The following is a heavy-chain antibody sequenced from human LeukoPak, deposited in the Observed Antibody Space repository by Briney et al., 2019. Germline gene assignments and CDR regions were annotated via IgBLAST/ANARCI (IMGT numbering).Heavy chain of an antibody. Sequence: PGGSLRLSCAASGFTFSSYGMSWVRQAPGKGLEWVSAISGSGGSTYYADSVKGRFTISRDNSKNTLYLQMNSLRAEDTAVYYCANRGYYYGSGSYYNGFYFDYWGQGTLVTVSS. D-gene: IGHD3-10*01. CDR2: ISGSGGST. J-gene: IGHJ4*02. CDR3: ANRGYYYGSGSYYNGFYFDY. V-gene: IGHV3-23*01. CDR1: GFTFSSYG.